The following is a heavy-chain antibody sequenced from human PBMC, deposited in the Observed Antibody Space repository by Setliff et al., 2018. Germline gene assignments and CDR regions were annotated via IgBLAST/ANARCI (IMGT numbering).Heavy chain of an antibody. V-gene: IGHV3-15*01. CDR1: GFTFRSYG. CDR3: ATDAYYDSLGYVF. Sequence: PGGSLRLSCAASGFTFRSYGMHWVRQAPGKGLEWVGHIKIINDGGTAEYAAVVKGRFTISRDDSENTLHLQMNSLKIDDTAVYYCATDAYYDSLGYVFWGQGTRVTVSS. CDR2: IKIINDGGTA. J-gene: IGHJ4*02. D-gene: IGHD3-16*01.